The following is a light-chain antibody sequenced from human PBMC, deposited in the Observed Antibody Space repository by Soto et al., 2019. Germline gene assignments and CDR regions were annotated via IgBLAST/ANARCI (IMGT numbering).Light chain of an antibody. CDR3: SSYTRSSSVL. Sequence: QSALTQPASVSGSPGQSITISCTGTSSDVGYYNYVSWYQQHPGKAPKVLIYEVRNRPSGPSSRFSGSKSGNTAFLTISGLQPEDEADYYCSSYTRSSSVLFGGGTQLTVL. CDR1: SSDVGYYNY. J-gene: IGLJ2*01. CDR2: EVR. V-gene: IGLV2-14*01.